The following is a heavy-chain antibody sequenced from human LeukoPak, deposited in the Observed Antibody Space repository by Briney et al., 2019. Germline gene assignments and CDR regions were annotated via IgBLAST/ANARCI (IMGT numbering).Heavy chain of an antibody. D-gene: IGHD3-3*01. CDR1: GFTVSSNY. CDR2: IYSGGST. V-gene: IGHV3-66*01. CDR3: ARDKYDFWSGYHPFDY. Sequence: PGGSLRLSCAASGFTVSSNYMSWVRQAPGKGLEWGSVIYSGGSTYYADSVKGRFTISRDNSKNTLYLQMNSLRAEDTAVYYCARDKYDFWSGYHPFDYWGQGTLVTVSS. J-gene: IGHJ4*02.